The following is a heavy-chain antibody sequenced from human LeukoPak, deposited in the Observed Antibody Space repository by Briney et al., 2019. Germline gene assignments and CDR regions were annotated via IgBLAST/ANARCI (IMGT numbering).Heavy chain of an antibody. CDR1: GGSFSGYY. Sequence: PSETLSLTCAVYGGSFSGYYWSWIRQPPGKGLEWIGEINHSGSTNYNPSLKSRVTISVDTSKNQFSLKLSSVTAADTAVYYCARDHGLVAAPYNWFDPWGQGTLVTVSS. V-gene: IGHV4-34*01. CDR2: INHSGST. J-gene: IGHJ5*02. D-gene: IGHD2-15*01. CDR3: ARDHGLVAAPYNWFDP.